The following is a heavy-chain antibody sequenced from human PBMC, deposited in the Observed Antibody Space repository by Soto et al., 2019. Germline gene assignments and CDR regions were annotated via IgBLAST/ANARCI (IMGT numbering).Heavy chain of an antibody. J-gene: IGHJ4*02. CDR2: IYPGDSDT. D-gene: IGHD4-17*01. CDR1: GYSFTSYW. V-gene: IGHV5-51*01. Sequence: GESLKISCKGSGYSFTSYWIGWVRQMPGKGLEWMGIIYPGDSDTRYSPSFQGQVTISADKSISTAYLQWSSLKASDTAMYYCARIPDYGDYVASPYYFDYWGQGTLLTVSS. CDR3: ARIPDYGDYVASPYYFDY.